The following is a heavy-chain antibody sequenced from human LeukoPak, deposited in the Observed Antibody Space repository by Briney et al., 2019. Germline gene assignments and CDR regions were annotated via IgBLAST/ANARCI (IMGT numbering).Heavy chain of an antibody. Sequence: GASVKVSCKASGCTFTSYAMNWVRQAPGQGLEWMGWINPNSGDTNYAQKFQGRVTMTRDTSISTVYMELRRLRYDDTAAYYCARGPLEYCSGGTCYSGRNWFDPWGQGTLVTVSS. CDR2: INPNSGDT. V-gene: IGHV1-2*02. CDR1: GCTFTSYA. J-gene: IGHJ5*02. CDR3: ARGPLEYCSGGTCYSGRNWFDP. D-gene: IGHD2-15*01.